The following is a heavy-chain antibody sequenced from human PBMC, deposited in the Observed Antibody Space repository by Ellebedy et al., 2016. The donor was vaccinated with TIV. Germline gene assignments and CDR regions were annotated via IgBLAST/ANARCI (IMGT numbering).Heavy chain of an antibody. CDR2: MNPDSHDT. V-gene: IGHV1-8*03. Sequence: AASVKVSCKASGYTFTSYDINWVRQATGQGLEWMGWMNPDSHDTGYAEKFRGRVTVTADESTSTVYMELSSLRSEETAVYFCARAESGGYAWDYWGQGTQVTVSS. CDR1: GYTFTSYD. J-gene: IGHJ4*02. D-gene: IGHD5-12*01. CDR3: ARAESGGYAWDY.